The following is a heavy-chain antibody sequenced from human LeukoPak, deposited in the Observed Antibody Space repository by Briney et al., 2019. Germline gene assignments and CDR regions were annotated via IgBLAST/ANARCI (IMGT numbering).Heavy chain of an antibody. J-gene: IGHJ3*02. V-gene: IGHV3-7*01. CDR1: GFTFSRHW. Sequence: GGSLRLSCAASGFTFSRHWMRWARQAPGKGLEWVADIRPDGSETKYVESVKGRFTISRDNAKYSLFLQMNSLRVEDTAVYHCAKDSDWSFDIWGQGTMVTASS. CDR2: IRPDGSET. D-gene: IGHD3-9*01. CDR3: AKDSDWSFDI.